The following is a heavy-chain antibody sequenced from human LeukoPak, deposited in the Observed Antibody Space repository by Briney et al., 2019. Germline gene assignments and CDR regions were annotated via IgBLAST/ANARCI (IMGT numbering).Heavy chain of an antibody. V-gene: IGHV3-21*01. CDR2: ISSSSSYI. D-gene: IGHD6-19*01. Sequence: PGGSLRLSCAASGFTFSSYSMNWVRQAPGKGLEWVSSISSSSSYIYYADSVKGRFTISRDNAKNSLYLQMNSLRAEDTAVYYCARVPVAGRLGPSDSCGYGMDVWGQGTTVTVSS. CDR1: GFTFSSYS. CDR3: ARVPVAGRLGPSDSCGYGMDV. J-gene: IGHJ6*02.